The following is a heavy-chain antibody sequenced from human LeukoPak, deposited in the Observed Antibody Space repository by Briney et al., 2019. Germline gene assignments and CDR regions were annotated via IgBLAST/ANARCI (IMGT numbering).Heavy chain of an antibody. CDR1: SGSITDYY. CDR3: ARDKGPFDY. V-gene: IGHV4-59*01. CDR2: IYNSVNT. J-gene: IGHJ4*02. Sequence: SETLSLTCTVSSGSITDYYWNWIRQPPGKGLEWIGYIYNSVNTNYNPSLKSRVTISVDTSKRQFSLKLSSVAAADTAVYYCARDKGPFDYWGQGTLVTVSS.